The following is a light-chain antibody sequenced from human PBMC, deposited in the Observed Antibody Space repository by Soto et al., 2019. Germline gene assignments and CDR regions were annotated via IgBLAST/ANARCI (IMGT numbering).Light chain of an antibody. V-gene: IGKV3-15*01. CDR1: QSVSSN. J-gene: IGKJ2*01. CDR2: GAS. CDR3: QQYNNSDT. Sequence: EIVMTQSPATLSVSPGERATLSCRASQSVSSNLAWYQQKPGQAPRLLIYGASTRATGIPARFSGSGSGTEFTLISSMLPSEVSAFYYCQQYNNSDTFGQGTKLEIK.